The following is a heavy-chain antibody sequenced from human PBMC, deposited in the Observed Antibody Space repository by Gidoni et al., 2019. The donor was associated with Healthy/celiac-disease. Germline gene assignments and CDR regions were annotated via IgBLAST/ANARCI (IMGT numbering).Heavy chain of an antibody. J-gene: IGHJ4*02. Sequence: EVQLLESGGGLVQPGGSLRLSCAASGFTFSSYFMSWVRQVPGKGLEWVSAISGSGLGTYNADSVRGHFTISRDNSKNTLYLQMNSLRAEDTAMYYCAKEGSGSLTRSFDYWGQGTLVTVSS. CDR1: GFTFSSYF. D-gene: IGHD1-26*01. CDR3: AKEGSGSLTRSFDY. V-gene: IGHV3-23*01. CDR2: ISGSGLGT.